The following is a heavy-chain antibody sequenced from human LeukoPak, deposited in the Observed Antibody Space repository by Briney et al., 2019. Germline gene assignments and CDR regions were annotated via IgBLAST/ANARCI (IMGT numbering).Heavy chain of an antibody. V-gene: IGHV4-39*01. CDR2: IYYSGST. CDR1: GGSISSSSYY. D-gene: IGHD3-22*01. CDR3: ARHRMYYYDSSGRGVADAFDI. Sequence: PSETLSLTCTVSGGSISSSSYYWGWIRQPPGKGLELIGSIYYSGSTYYNPSLKSRVTISVDTSKNQFSLKLSSVTAADTAVYYCARHRMYYYDSSGRGVADAFDIWGQGTMVTVSS. J-gene: IGHJ3*02.